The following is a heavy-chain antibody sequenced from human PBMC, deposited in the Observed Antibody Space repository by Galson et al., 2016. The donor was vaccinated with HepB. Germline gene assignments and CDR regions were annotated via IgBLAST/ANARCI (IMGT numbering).Heavy chain of an antibody. CDR1: GFTFNMYA. V-gene: IGHV3-23*01. CDR2: IPGSGGST. Sequence: SLRLSCAGSGFTFNMYAMTWVRQAPGKGLEWVSGIPGSGGSTHYADSVKGRFTIPRDNSKNTVYLQMTSMRADDTAVYYCAKGFCSGGTCSSRDFYYGMDVWGQGTTVTVSS. CDR3: AKGFCSGGTCSSRDFYYGMDV. J-gene: IGHJ6*02. D-gene: IGHD2-15*01.